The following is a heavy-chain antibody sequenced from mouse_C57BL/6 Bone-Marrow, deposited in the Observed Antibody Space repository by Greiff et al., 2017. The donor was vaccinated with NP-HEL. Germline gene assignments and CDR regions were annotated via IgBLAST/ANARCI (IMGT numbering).Heavy chain of an antibody. V-gene: IGHV1-69*01. CDR1: GYTFTSYW. Sequence: QVQLQQSGAELVMPGASVKLSCKASGYTFTSYWMHWVKQRPGQGLEWIGEIDPSDSYTNYNQKFKGKSTLTVDKSSSTAYMQLSSLTSEDSAVYYCATDYGSSSGDYFDYWGQGTTLTVSS. CDR3: ATDYGSSSGDYFDY. J-gene: IGHJ2*01. D-gene: IGHD1-1*01. CDR2: IDPSDSYT.